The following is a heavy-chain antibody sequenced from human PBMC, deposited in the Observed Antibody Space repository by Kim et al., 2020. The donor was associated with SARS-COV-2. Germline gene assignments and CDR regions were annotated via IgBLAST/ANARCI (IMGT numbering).Heavy chain of an antibody. CDR2: VYYTGSS. CDR1: GGSISSTSHY. V-gene: IGHV4-39*01. Sequence: SQTLSLTCTVSGGSISSTSHYWGWIRQPPGKGLEWIGRVYYTGSSYYNPSLKSRVTISIDTSNDQFSLKLTSVTAADTAIHYCARHATRGSNWYEKLGNYFARWGQGTLVAVS. J-gene: IGHJ4*02. D-gene: IGHD6-13*01. CDR3: ARHATRGSNWYEKLGNYFAR.